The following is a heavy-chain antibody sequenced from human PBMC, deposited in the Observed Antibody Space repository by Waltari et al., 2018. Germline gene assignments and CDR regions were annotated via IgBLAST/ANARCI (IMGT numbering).Heavy chain of an antibody. D-gene: IGHD1-26*01. J-gene: IGHJ4*02. CDR1: GYTFTSYD. V-gene: IGHV1-8*01. CDR3: ARTLFGYSGSRHFDY. Sequence: QVQLVQSGAEVKKPGASVKVSCKASGYTFTSYDINWVRQATGQGLEWMGWMNPNSGNTGYAQKFQGRVTITADESTSTAYMELSSLRSEDTAVYYCARTLFGYSGSRHFDYWGQGTLVTVSS. CDR2: MNPNSGNT.